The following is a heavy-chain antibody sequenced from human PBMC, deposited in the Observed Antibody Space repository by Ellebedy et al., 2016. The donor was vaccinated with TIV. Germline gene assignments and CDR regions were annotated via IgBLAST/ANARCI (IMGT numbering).Heavy chain of an antibody. Sequence: GSLRLXXTVSGGSISSYYWSWIRQPPGKGLKWIGYIYYSGSTNYNPSLKSRVTISVDTSKNQFSLKLSSVTAADTAVYYCASRAIFGMGIDAFDIWGQGTMVTVSS. D-gene: IGHD3-3*01. V-gene: IGHV4-59*01. CDR1: GGSISSYY. CDR2: IYYSGST. CDR3: ASRAIFGMGIDAFDI. J-gene: IGHJ3*02.